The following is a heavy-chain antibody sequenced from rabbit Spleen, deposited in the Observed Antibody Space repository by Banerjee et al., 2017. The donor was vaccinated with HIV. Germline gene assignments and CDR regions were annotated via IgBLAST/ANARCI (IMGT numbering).Heavy chain of an antibody. D-gene: IGHD8-1*01. CDR1: GIDFSSYYY. J-gene: IGHJ3*01. CDR2: IVTGDGNT. CDR3: ARDTGSSFSSYGMDL. V-gene: IGHV1S43*01. Sequence: QSLEESGGDLVKPGASLTLTCKASGIDFSSYYYMCWVRQAPGKGPEWIACIVTGDGNTYYASWVNGRFSISRSTSLNTVTLQMTSLTVADTATYFCARDTGSSFSSYGMDLWGQGTLVTVS.